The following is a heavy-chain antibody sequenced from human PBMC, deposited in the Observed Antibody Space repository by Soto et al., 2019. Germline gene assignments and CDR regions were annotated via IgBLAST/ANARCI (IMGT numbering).Heavy chain of an antibody. CDR3: TPLALKYSSGWYEFSD. Sequence: EVPLVASGGGLVKHGGSLRLSCAASGFTFSNVLMNWVRQAPGTGMEWVCRLKSKTDGGTKDYAAPVTGRFTISRDDSNHTLYLQMNRMKSEDTAVSYCTPLALKYSSGWYEFSDWGQGTLVTVSS. D-gene: IGHD6-19*01. CDR2: LKSKTDGGTK. CDR1: GFTFSNVL. J-gene: IGHJ4*02. V-gene: IGHV3-15*07.